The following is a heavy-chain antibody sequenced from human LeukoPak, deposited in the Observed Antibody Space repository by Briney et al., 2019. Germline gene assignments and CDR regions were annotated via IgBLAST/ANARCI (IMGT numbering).Heavy chain of an antibody. D-gene: IGHD1-26*01. CDR3: ARDLTGATLVFDY. CDR2: MNPNSGNT. Sequence: GASVNVSCKASGYTFTSYDINWVRQATGQGLEWMGWMNPNSGNTGYAQKFQGRVTMTRNTSISTAYMELSSLRSEDTAVYYCARDLTGATLVFDYWGQGTLVTVSS. CDR1: GYTFTSYD. V-gene: IGHV1-8*01. J-gene: IGHJ4*02.